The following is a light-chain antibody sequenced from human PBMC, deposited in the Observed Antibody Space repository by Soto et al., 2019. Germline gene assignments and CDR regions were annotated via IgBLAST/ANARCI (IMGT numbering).Light chain of an antibody. J-gene: IGKJ1*01. CDR3: QQYNSYLLT. CDR1: QSISSW. Sequence: DIQMTQSPSTLSASVGDRVTITCRASQSISSWLAWYQQKPGKAPKLLIYDASSLESGVPSRFSGSGSGTEFTLTISSLQPDDSATYYCQQYNSYLLTFGQGTKVEIK. V-gene: IGKV1-5*01. CDR2: DAS.